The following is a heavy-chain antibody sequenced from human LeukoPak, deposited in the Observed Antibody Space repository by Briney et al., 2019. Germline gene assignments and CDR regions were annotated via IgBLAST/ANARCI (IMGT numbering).Heavy chain of an antibody. D-gene: IGHD5-18*01. CDR1: GYTFTSYG. J-gene: IGHJ3*02. Sequence: ASVKVSCKASGYTFTSYGISWVRQAPGQGLEWMGWISAYNGNTNYAQKLQGRVTMTTDTSTSTAYMELSSLRSEDTAVYYCARDVDTATPADAFDIWGQGTMVTVSS. V-gene: IGHV1-18*01. CDR3: ARDVDTATPADAFDI. CDR2: ISAYNGNT.